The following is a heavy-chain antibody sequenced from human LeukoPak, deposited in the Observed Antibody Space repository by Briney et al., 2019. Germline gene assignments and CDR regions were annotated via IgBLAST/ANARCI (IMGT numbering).Heavy chain of an antibody. CDR2: LSSSGNA. CDR1: GFSFSDHE. J-gene: IGHJ4*02. D-gene: IGHD1-26*01. Sequence: GGSLRLSCAASGFSFSDHEMNWVRQAPGKGLEWVSYLSSSGNAYYADSVKGRFTISRDNSKNSLYLQMTSLRADDTAVYYCASGRGSYSPDYWGQGTLVSVSS. CDR3: ASGRGSYSPDY. V-gene: IGHV3-48*03.